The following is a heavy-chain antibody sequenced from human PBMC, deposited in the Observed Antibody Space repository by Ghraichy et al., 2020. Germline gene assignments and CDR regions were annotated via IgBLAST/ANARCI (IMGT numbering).Heavy chain of an antibody. D-gene: IGHD2-8*02. CDR3: AKCFTYNSDWWFFFDY. J-gene: IGHJ4*02. CDR2: IRGSGGST. V-gene: IGHV3-23*01. CDR1: GFTFSTYA. Sequence: GESLRLSCSASGFTFSTYAMSWVRQAPGKGLEWVSTIRGSGGSTYYADFVKGRSTISRDNSKNTLYLQMNSLRAEDTAVYYCAKCFTYNSDWWFFFDYWGQGTLVTVSS.